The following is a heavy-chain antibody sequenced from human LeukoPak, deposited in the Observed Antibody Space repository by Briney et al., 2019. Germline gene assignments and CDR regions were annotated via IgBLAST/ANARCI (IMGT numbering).Heavy chain of an antibody. Sequence: SETLSHTCTVSGGSISSYYWSWIRQPPGKGLEWIGYIYYSGSTNYNPSLKSRVTISVDTSKNQFSLKLSSVTAADTAVYYRARDEYYYDSSGPYYYGMDVWGQGTTVTVSS. J-gene: IGHJ6*02. V-gene: IGHV4-59*01. CDR3: ARDEYYYDSSGPYYYGMDV. CDR1: GGSISSYY. D-gene: IGHD3-22*01. CDR2: IYYSGST.